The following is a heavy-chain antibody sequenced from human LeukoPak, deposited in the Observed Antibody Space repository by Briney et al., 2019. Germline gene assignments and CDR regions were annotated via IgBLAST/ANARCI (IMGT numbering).Heavy chain of an antibody. CDR1: GGTFSSYA. D-gene: IGHD3-10*01. Sequence: GSSVKASCKASGGTFSSYAISWVRQAPGQGLEWMGRIIPILGIANYAQKFQGRVTITADKSTSTAYTELSSLRSEDTAVYYCARVDYGSGIGWFDPWGQGTLVTVSS. CDR2: IIPILGIA. J-gene: IGHJ5*02. CDR3: ARVDYGSGIGWFDP. V-gene: IGHV1-69*04.